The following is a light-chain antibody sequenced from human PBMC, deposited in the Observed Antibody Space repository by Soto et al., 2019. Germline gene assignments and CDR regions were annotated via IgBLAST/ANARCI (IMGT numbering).Light chain of an antibody. J-gene: IGKJ3*01. V-gene: IGKV1-5*03. CDR1: QRISNW. CDR2: RAS. Sequence: DIQMTQSPSTLSASVGDRVTITCRASQRISNWLAWYQQKPGKAPKLVIYRASTLDSGVPSRFSGSGSGTEFTHTISSLQPDDFATYFCQQYNSYSGTFGPGTKVDIK. CDR3: QQYNSYSGT.